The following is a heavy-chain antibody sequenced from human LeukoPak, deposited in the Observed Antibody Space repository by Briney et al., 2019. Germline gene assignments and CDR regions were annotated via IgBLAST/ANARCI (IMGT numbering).Heavy chain of an antibody. CDR3: ARRRWYGNFDY. Sequence: PSETLSLTCAVSGDSISSGGYSWSWIRQTPGKGLEWIAYIHDSGSTYNNPSPKSRLSISVDTSKNQFSLKLSSVTAADTAVYYCARRRWYGNFDYWGQGTLVTVSS. V-gene: IGHV4-30-4*07. D-gene: IGHD3-10*01. CDR1: GDSISSGGYS. J-gene: IGHJ4*02. CDR2: IHDSGST.